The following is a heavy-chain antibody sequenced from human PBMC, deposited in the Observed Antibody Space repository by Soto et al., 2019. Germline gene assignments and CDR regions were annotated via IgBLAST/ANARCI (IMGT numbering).Heavy chain of an antibody. CDR3: ARACGSNPALFDP. D-gene: IGHD2-2*01. V-gene: IGHV3-53*01. Sequence: EVQLVESGGGLIQPGGSLRLSCAASGFTVSSDYMSWVRQAPGKGLDWVSVIYPGGSTYYADSVKGRFTFSRDNSKNTLYLQMNSLRAEDTAVYYCARACGSNPALFDPWGQGTLVTVSS. CDR1: GFTVSSDY. CDR2: IYPGGST. J-gene: IGHJ5*02.